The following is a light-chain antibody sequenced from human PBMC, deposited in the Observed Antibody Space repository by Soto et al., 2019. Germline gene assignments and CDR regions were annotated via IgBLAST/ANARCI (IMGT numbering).Light chain of an antibody. V-gene: IGKV3-20*01. J-gene: IGKJ3*01. CDR3: QQYGSSPLT. Sequence: EIVLTQSPGTLSLSPGERATLSCRASQSVDSSYLAWYHQRPGQAPRLLIYGASSRATGIPDRFSGSGSGTDFTLTISRLEPEDFAVYYCQQYGSSPLTFGPGTKVDIK. CDR1: QSVDSSY. CDR2: GAS.